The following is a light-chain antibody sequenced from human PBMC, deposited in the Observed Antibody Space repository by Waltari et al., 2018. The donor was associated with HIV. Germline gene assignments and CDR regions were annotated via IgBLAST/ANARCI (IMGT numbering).Light chain of an antibody. CDR1: SSNIGSNY. CDR2: RNH. CDR3: AAWEDSLSGLWV. Sequence: QSVLTQPPSASGTPGQRVTISCSGSSSNIGSNYVYWYQQLPGTAPKLLIYRNHPQPSGVPDRCSGSKSGTSASLAISGLRSEDGADYYCAAWEDSLSGLWVFGGGTKLTVL. V-gene: IGLV1-47*01. J-gene: IGLJ3*02.